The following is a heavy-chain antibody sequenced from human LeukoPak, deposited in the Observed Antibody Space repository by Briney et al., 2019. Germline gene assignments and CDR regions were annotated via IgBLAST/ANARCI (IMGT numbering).Heavy chain of an antibody. Sequence: SETLSLTCTVSGGSISTYWWSWIRQPPGKGLEWIGYIYYSGTTNYNPSLKSRATISVDTSKDQFSLRLNSVTTADTAVYYCARDNRSFNYGVDVWGQGTTVTVSS. CDR1: GGSISTYW. V-gene: IGHV4-59*01. D-gene: IGHD2/OR15-2a*01. CDR2: IYYSGTT. J-gene: IGHJ6*02. CDR3: ARDNRSFNYGVDV.